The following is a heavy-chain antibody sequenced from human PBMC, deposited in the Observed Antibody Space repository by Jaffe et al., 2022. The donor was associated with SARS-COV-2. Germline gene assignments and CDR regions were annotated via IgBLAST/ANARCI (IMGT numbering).Heavy chain of an antibody. Sequence: QVQLVESGGGVVQPGRSLRLSCAASGFTFSSFGLHWVRQAPGKGLEWVTVIWSDGSTKFYSDSVKGRFSISRDISKNTLYLEMNNLRAEDTAIYYCAREGYNRASFDYWGQGTLVTVSS. CDR2: IWSDGSTK. D-gene: IGHD2-15*01. CDR3: AREGYNRASFDY. CDR1: GFTFSSFG. J-gene: IGHJ4*02. V-gene: IGHV3-33*01.